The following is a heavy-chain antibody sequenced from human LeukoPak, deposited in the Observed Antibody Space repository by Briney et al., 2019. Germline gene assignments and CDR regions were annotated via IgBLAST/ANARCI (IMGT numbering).Heavy chain of an antibody. Sequence: SETLSLTCAVYGGSFSGYYWSWTRQPPGKGLEWIGEINHSGSTNYNPSLKSRVTISVDTSKNQFSLKLSSVTAADTAVYYCARAQKIQLWFFSYHCDFWGRGTGVSVSS. V-gene: IGHV4-34*01. CDR2: INHSGST. J-gene: IGHJ4*02. CDR3: ARAQKIQLWFFSYHCDF. D-gene: IGHD5-18*01. CDR1: GGSFSGYY.